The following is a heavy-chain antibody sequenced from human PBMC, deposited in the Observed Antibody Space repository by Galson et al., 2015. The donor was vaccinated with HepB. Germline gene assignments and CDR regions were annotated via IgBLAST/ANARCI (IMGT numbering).Heavy chain of an antibody. CDR3: ARGIKRHYYGMDV. D-gene: IGHD2/OR15-2a*01. Sequence: SLRLSCAASGFIFGSYGMHWVRQAPGKGLEWVAVIWYDGSEKYYGDSVKGRFTISRDNSKNTLYLQMNSLRAEDKAVYYCARGIKRHYYGMDVWGQGTTVTVSS. CDR1: GFIFGSYG. CDR2: IWYDGSEK. V-gene: IGHV3-33*01. J-gene: IGHJ6*02.